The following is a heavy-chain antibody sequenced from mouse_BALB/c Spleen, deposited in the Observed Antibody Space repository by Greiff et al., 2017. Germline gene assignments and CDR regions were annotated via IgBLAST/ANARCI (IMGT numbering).Heavy chain of an antibody. CDR2: INPSTGYT. V-gene: IGHV1-7*01. D-gene: IGHD4-1*01. Sequence: QVQLQQSGAELAKPGASVKMSCKASGYTFTSYWMHWVKQRPGQGLEWIGYINPSTGYTEYNQKFKDKATLTADKSSSTAYMQLSSLTSEDSAVYYCARSPPGRGFAYWGQGTLVTVSA. J-gene: IGHJ3*01. CDR3: ARSPPGRGFAY. CDR1: GYTFTSYW.